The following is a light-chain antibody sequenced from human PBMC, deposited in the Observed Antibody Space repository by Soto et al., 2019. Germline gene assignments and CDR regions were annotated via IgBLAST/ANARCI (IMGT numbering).Light chain of an antibody. Sequence: DVVMTQSPLSLPVTLGQPASISCRSSQSLAHTDGNTYLSWLHQRPGQSPRRLIHKISEWDSGVPDRFSGSGSGTDFTLRISRVEAEDVGVYYCMQTTHWSYTFGQGTKLEI. V-gene: IGKV2-30*02. CDR1: QSLAHTDGNTY. CDR3: MQTTHWSYT. J-gene: IGKJ2*01. CDR2: KIS.